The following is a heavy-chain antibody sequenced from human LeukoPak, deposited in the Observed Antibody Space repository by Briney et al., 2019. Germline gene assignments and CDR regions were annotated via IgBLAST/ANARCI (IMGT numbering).Heavy chain of an antibody. D-gene: IGHD3-10*01. CDR2: IYYSGST. V-gene: IGHV4-59*08. CDR1: GGSISSYY. Sequence: SETLSLTCTVSGGSISSYYWSWIRQPPGKGLEWIGYIYYSGSTNYNPSLKSRVTISVDTSKNQFSLKLSSVTAADTAVYYCARARSMVRGVISHFDYWGQGTLVTVSS. J-gene: IGHJ4*02. CDR3: ARARSMVRGVISHFDY.